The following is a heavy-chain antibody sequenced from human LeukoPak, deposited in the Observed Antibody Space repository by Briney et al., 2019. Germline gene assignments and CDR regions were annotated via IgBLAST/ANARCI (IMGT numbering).Heavy chain of an antibody. Sequence: ASVKVSCKASGYTFTDHYMHWVRQAPGQGLEWMGWVIPNSGGTHYAQNFQGRVTMTRDTSISTAYMELSRLTSDDTAVYYCASGGADFNYWGQGALVTVSS. V-gene: IGHV1-2*02. CDR1: GYTFTDHY. CDR3: ASGGADFNY. CDR2: VIPNSGGT. J-gene: IGHJ4*02. D-gene: IGHD2-21*01.